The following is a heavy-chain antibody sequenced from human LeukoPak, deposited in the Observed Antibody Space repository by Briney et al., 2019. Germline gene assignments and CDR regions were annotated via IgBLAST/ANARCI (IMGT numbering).Heavy chain of an antibody. CDR1: GFTFSSYW. V-gene: IGHV3-74*01. D-gene: IGHD3-3*01. CDR2: INTDGSST. CDR3: ARLDFWSGKVVSDY. J-gene: IGHJ4*02. Sequence: GGSLRLSCAASGFTFSSYWMHWVRQTPGKGLVWVSDINTDGSSTNYADSVKGRFTISRDNAKNTLYLQMSSLRAEDTAVYYCARLDFWSGKVVSDYWGQGTLVTVSS.